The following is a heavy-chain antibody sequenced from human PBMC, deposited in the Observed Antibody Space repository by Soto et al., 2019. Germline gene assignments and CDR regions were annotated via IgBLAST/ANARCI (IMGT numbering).Heavy chain of an antibody. CDR1: AFTFSNYG. CDR2: ISSDGRNK. Sequence: GGSLRLSCAASAFTFSNYGMHWVRQAPGKGLEWVAVISSDGRNKYYAESLKGRFTISRDNSRNTRYLQVNSLRPEDTAVYYCARDRTYDDGDYVLDFWGQGTLVTVSS. J-gene: IGHJ4*02. D-gene: IGHD4-17*01. V-gene: IGHV3-30*03. CDR3: ARDRTYDDGDYVLDF.